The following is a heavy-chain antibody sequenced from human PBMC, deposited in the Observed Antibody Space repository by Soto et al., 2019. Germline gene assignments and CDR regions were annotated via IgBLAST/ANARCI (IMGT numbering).Heavy chain of an antibody. CDR3: ATSYFDFWSGYYRGYYFDY. V-gene: IGHV4-34*01. Sequence: QVHLQQWGAGLLKPSETLSLTCAVYGGSFTGYYWSWIRQPPGKGLEWLGEINHRGSTNYNPSLSSRVTISVDTSKNQFSLKLNSVTAADTAVYYCATSYFDFWSGYYRGYYFDYWGQGTLVTVFS. D-gene: IGHD3-3*01. J-gene: IGHJ4*02. CDR1: GGSFTGYY. CDR2: INHRGST.